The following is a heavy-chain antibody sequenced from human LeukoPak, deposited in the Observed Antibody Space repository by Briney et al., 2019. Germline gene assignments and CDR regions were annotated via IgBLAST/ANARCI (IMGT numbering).Heavy chain of an antibody. V-gene: IGHV4-38-2*01. CDR3: ARHPDYYYYMDV. CDR1: GYSISSGYC. CDR2: IYHSGST. J-gene: IGHJ6*03. Sequence: PSETLSLTCAVSGYSISSGYCWGWIRQPPGKGLEWIGTIYHSGSTYYNPSLKSRVTISLDTSKNQFSLKLSSVTAADTAVYFCARHPDYYYYMDVWGKGTTVTVSS.